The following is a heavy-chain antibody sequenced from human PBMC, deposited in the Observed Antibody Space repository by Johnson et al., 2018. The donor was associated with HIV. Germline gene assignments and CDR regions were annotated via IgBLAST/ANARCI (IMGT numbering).Heavy chain of an antibody. J-gene: IGHJ3*02. CDR3: ARGFSSSSSSWKGAFDI. Sequence: QVQLVESGGGVVQPGRSQRLSCAASGFPFRDSAMHWVRQAPGKGMEWVAVILFDGVYKHYAESVKGRFTSSRDNSNLYLQMNSLRAEDTALYYCARGFSSSSSSWKGAFDIWGQGTMVTVSS. V-gene: IGHV3-30-3*01. CDR2: ILFDGVYK. CDR1: GFPFRDSA. D-gene: IGHD6-13*01.